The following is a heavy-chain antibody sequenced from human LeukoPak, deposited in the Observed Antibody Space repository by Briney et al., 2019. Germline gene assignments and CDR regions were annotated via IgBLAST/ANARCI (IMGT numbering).Heavy chain of an antibody. D-gene: IGHD3-22*01. J-gene: IGHJ1*01. CDR1: GFTFSSYW. CDR3: ATYSSLNRREFQF. CDR2: IKTDGSEK. V-gene: IGHV3-7*01. Sequence: GGSLRLSCAASGFTFSSYWMGWVRQAPGKGLQWVANIKTDGSEKYYVDSVKGRFTISRDNAKNSLYLQMNSLRAEDTAVYYCATYSSLNRREFQFWGQGTLLTVSS.